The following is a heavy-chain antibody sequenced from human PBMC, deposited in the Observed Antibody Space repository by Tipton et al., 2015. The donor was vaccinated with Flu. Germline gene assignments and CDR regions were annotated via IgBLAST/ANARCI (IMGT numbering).Heavy chain of an antibody. J-gene: IGHJ4*02. CDR3: ARVGDSSVAYGLDY. CDR1: GASVSGSRYY. Sequence: TLSLICTVSGASVSGSRYYWAWIRQAPGEGPECIGTIYDSGRIYYNPSLKSRLIISVDTSKNQFSLRLSTVTAADTARYYCARVGDSSVAYGLDYWGQGTLVTVSS. CDR2: IYDSGRI. V-gene: IGHV4-39*07. D-gene: IGHD3-22*01.